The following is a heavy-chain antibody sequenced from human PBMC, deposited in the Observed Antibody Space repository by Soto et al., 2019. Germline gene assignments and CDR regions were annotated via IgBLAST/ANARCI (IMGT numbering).Heavy chain of an antibody. D-gene: IGHD3-16*02. CDR3: VRSKTGELSPIGY. CDR1: GGSISSYY. Sequence: QVQLQESGPGLVKPSETLSLTCTVSGGSISSYYWSWIRQPPGKGLEWIGYIYYSGSTKYNPSLKSRVTISVDTSKNQFSLKLSSVTAADTAVYYCVRSKTGELSPIGYWGQGTPVTVSS. CDR2: IYYSGST. V-gene: IGHV4-59*01. J-gene: IGHJ4*02.